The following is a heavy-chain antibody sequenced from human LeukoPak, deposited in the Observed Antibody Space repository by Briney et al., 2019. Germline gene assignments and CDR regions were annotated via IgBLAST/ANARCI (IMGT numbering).Heavy chain of an antibody. V-gene: IGHV4-39*01. CDR3: ARGSSSGWYGGWFDP. Sequence: SETLSLTCTVSGGSISSSSYYWGWIRQPPGKGLEWIGSIYYSGSTYYNPSLKSRVTISVDTSKNQFSLKLSSVTAADTAVYCCARGSSSGWYGGWFDPWGQGTLVTVSS. J-gene: IGHJ5*02. CDR2: IYYSGST. D-gene: IGHD6-19*01. CDR1: GGSISSSSYY.